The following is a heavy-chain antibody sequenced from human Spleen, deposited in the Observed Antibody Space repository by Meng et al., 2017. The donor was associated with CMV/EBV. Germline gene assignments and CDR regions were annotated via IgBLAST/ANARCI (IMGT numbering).Heavy chain of an antibody. CDR2: ISSSSSTI. J-gene: IGHJ6*02. CDR3: ARPELTVYYAMDV. Sequence: LSLTCAASGFTFSAYSMNWVRQAPGKGLEWLSYISSSSSTIHYADSVRGRFTISRDNAMDSLYLEMNSLRVEDTGVYFCARPELTVYYAMDVWGRGTTVTVSS. D-gene: IGHD1-7*01. CDR1: GFTFSAYS. V-gene: IGHV3-48*04.